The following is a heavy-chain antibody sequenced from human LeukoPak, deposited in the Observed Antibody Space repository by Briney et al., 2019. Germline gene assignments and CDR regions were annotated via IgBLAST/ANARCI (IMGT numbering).Heavy chain of an antibody. J-gene: IGHJ4*02. Sequence: GGSLRLSCAASGFTFSNYAMHWVRQAPGKGLEWVAVISYDGTNKYYADSVKGRFTISRDNSKNTLYLQMNGLRAEDTAVYYCARGGADFWSGYYGPLGYWGQGTLVTVSS. V-gene: IGHV3-30-3*01. CDR1: GFTFSNYA. CDR2: ISYDGTNK. CDR3: ARGGADFWSGYYGPLGY. D-gene: IGHD3-3*01.